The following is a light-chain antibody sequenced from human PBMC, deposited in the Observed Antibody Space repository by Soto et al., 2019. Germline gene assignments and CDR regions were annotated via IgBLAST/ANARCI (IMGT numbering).Light chain of an antibody. CDR1: SGHSNYA. Sequence: QLVLTQSPSASASLGASVKLTCTLSSGHSNYAIAWHQQQPEKGPRYLMNVNSDGSHIKGDGFPDRFSGSSSGAERYLTISSLQSEDEAEYYCQTWDTGTVVFGGGTKLTVL. CDR3: QTWDTGTVV. CDR2: VNSDGSH. V-gene: IGLV4-69*01. J-gene: IGLJ2*01.